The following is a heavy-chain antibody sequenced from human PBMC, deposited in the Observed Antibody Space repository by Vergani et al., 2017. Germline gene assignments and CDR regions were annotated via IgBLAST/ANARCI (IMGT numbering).Heavy chain of an antibody. J-gene: IGHJ4*02. CDR1: GFTFSSYA. D-gene: IGHD3-3*01. Sequence: VQLLESGGGLVQPGGSLRLSCAASGFTFSSYAMSWVRQAPGKGLEWVAVISYDGSNKYYADSVKGRFTISRDNSKNTLYLQMNSLRAEDTAVYYCAKLDDFWSGYYGPFGVDYWGQGTLVTVSS. CDR3: AKLDDFWSGYYGPFGVDY. CDR2: ISYDGSNK. V-gene: IGHV3-30*18.